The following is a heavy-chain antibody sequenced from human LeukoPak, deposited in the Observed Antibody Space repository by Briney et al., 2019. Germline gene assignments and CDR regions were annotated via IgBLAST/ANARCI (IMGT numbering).Heavy chain of an antibody. Sequence: GESLKISCKGSGYNFDKYWIGWVRQKPGEGLEWMGIIYPGDSDTRYSPSLQGQVTFSVDKSLSTAYMQWSSLKASDTGIYYCARRVEVLTGYFESWGQGTLVSVPS. CDR2: IYPGDSDT. CDR1: GYNFDKYW. J-gene: IGHJ4*02. V-gene: IGHV5-51*01. D-gene: IGHD3-9*01. CDR3: ARRVEVLTGYFES.